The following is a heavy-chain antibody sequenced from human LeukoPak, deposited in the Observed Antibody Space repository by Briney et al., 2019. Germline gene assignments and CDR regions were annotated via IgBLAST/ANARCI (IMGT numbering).Heavy chain of an antibody. D-gene: IGHD6-13*01. J-gene: IGHJ4*02. Sequence: GASVKVSCKASGYSFTDYYMHWVRQAPRQGLEWMGSINPETGGTNYARKFQGRVTMTTDTTISTAYMQLSRLRSDDTAVYYCASGLNSRSSSCWGQGTRVTVSS. V-gene: IGHV1-2*02. CDR3: ASGLNSRSSSC. CDR2: INPETGGT. CDR1: GYSFTDYY.